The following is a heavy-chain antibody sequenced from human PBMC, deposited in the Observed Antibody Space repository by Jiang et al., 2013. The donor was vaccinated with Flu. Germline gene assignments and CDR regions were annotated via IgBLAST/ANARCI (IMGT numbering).Heavy chain of an antibody. CDR1: GFTFSSYG. D-gene: IGHD6-19*01. Sequence: QLLESGGGVVQPGRSLRLSCAASGFTFSSYGMHWVRQAPGKGLEWVAVISYDGSNKYYADSVKGRFTISRDNSKNTLYLQMNSLRAEDTAVYYCAKDGQMAGTTDYWGQGTLVTVSS. V-gene: IGHV3-30*18. CDR3: AKDGQMAGTTDY. J-gene: IGHJ4*02. CDR2: ISYDGSNK.